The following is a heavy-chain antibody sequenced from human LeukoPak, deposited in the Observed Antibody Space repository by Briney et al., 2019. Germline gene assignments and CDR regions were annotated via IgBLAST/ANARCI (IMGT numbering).Heavy chain of an antibody. CDR3: ARVVVNYYDSSGESYDH. V-gene: IGHV4-30-4*01. CDR2: IYYSGST. J-gene: IGHJ4*02. D-gene: IGHD3-22*01. Sequence: SETLSLTCAVYGGSFSGYYWSWIRQPPGKGLEWIGYIYYSGSTYYNPSLKSRVTISVDTSKNQFSLKLSSATAADTAVYYCARVVVNYYDSSGESYDHWGQGTLVTVSS. CDR1: GGSFSGYY.